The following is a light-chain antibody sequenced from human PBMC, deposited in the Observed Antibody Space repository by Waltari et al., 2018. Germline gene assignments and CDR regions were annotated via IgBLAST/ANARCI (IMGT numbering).Light chain of an antibody. J-gene: IGKJ1*01. CDR2: GAS. V-gene: IGKV3-20*01. Sequence: EIVLTQSPGPLSLSPGERATPSCRASQTISTYYLAWFQQKPGRPPRLLIYGASSRATGIPDRFSGSGSGTDFTLTISRLEPEDFAVYYCQQYGSSLWTFGQGTKVEIK. CDR3: QQYGSSLWT. CDR1: QTISTYY.